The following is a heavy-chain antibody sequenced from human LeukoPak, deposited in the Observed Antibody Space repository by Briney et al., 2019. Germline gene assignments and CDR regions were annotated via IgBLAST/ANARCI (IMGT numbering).Heavy chain of an antibody. J-gene: IGHJ5*02. CDR2: MNPNSGNT. V-gene: IGHV1-8*01. Sequence: ASVKVSWKASGYTFTSYDINWVRQATGQGLEWMGWMNPNSGNTGYAQKFQGRVTMTRNTSISTAYMELSSLRSEDTAVYYCASSPYYYDSSGLWPRGWFDPWGQGTLVTVSS. D-gene: IGHD3-22*01. CDR3: ASSPYYYDSSGLWPRGWFDP. CDR1: GYTFTSYD.